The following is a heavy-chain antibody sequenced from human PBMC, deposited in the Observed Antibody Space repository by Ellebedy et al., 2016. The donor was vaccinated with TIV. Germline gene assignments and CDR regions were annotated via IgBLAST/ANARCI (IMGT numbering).Heavy chain of an antibody. Sequence: AASVKVSCKASADTFNSYTFTWVRQAPGQGLEWMGRIIPILGTTKYAQKFQDRVTFTADKSTGPVYMDLKSLRSEDAAVYYCARESYDFWSGYEDNHRLDYWGQGTLVTVSS. CDR2: IIPILGTT. CDR3: ARESYDFWSGYEDNHRLDY. CDR1: ADTFNSYT. J-gene: IGHJ4*02. V-gene: IGHV1-69*08. D-gene: IGHD3-3*01.